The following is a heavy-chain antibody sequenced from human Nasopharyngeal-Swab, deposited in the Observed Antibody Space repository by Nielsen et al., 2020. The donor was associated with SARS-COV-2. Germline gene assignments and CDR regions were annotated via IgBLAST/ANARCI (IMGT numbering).Heavy chain of an antibody. CDR3: ARAGDIRYYYYGMDV. J-gene: IGHJ6*02. CDR2: INHSGST. V-gene: IGHV4-34*01. Sequence: RQAPGKGLEWIGEINHSGSTNYNPSLKSRVTISVDTSKNQFSLKLSSVTAADTAVHYCARAGDIRYYYYGMDVWGQGTTVTVFS. D-gene: IGHD2-21*01.